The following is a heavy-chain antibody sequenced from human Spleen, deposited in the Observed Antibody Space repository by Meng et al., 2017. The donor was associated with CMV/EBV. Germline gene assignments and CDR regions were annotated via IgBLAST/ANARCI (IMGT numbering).Heavy chain of an antibody. J-gene: IGHJ4*02. D-gene: IGHD2-21*02. CDR2: INPSSGAT. CDR1: GYTFTGYY. Sequence: ASVKVSCMASGYTFTGYYIHWVRQAPGQGLEWMGWINPSSGATDYTQKFRGRVTVTSDTSIRTAYMELSGLTSDDTAVYYCGREFPRWGLEFDYWGQGTLVTVSS. CDR3: GREFPRWGLEFDY. V-gene: IGHV1-2*02.